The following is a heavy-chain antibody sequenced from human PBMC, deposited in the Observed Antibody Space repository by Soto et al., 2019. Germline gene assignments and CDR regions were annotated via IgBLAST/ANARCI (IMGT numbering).Heavy chain of an antibody. Sequence: QVHLVQSGAEVKKPGASVKVSCKGSGYTFTSYGITWVRQAPGQGLEWMGWISAHNGNTNCAQKLQGRVSVTRDTSTSTAYMELRSLRSDDTAVYYCARGRYGDYWGQGALVTVSS. CDR1: GYTFTSYG. J-gene: IGHJ4*02. CDR2: ISAHNGNT. CDR3: ARGRYGDY. D-gene: IGHD1-1*01. V-gene: IGHV1-18*01.